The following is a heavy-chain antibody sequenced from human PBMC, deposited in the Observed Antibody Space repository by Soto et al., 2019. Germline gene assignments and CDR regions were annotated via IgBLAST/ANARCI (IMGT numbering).Heavy chain of an antibody. D-gene: IGHD3-3*01. CDR1: GFTFSDYY. J-gene: IGHJ6*02. Sequence: GGSLRLSCAASGFTFSDYYMSWIRQAPGKGLEWVSYISSSGSTIYYADSVKGRFTISGDNAKNSLYLQMNSLRAEDTAVYYCARGDSRITIFGVVPQYGMDVWGQGTTVTVSS. V-gene: IGHV3-11*01. CDR2: ISSSGSTI. CDR3: ARGDSRITIFGVVPQYGMDV.